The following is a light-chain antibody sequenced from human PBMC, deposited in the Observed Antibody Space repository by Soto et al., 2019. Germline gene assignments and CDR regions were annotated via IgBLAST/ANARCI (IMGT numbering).Light chain of an antibody. CDR3: QQYNNDPYT. J-gene: IGKJ2*01. Sequence: DIQMTQSPSTLSASVGDRVTITCRASQGFTSWLAWYQQKPGKAPKLLIYDVSSLESGVPSRFSGSGSGTEFTLTISSLQPDDFATYYCQQYNNDPYTFGQGTKLEIK. CDR1: QGFTSW. CDR2: DVS. V-gene: IGKV1-5*01.